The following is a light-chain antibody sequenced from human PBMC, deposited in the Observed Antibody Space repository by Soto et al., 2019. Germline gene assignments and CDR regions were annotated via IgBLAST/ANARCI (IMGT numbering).Light chain of an antibody. J-gene: IGKJ1*01. CDR1: QSISSW. Sequence: DIQMTQSPSTLSASVGDRVIITCRASQSISSWLAWYQQKPGKAPNLLIYKASTLKSEVPSRFSGSGSGTEFTLTITRLQPDDFATYHCQQYDNDSWTFGQGTQVEIK. V-gene: IGKV1-5*03. CDR3: QQYDNDSWT. CDR2: KAS.